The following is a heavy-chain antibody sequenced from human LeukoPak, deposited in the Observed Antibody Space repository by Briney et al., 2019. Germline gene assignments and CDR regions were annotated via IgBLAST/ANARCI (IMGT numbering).Heavy chain of an antibody. V-gene: IGHV4-39*01. CDR3: AIVGCSGSDYFTDY. J-gene: IGHJ4*02. D-gene: IGHD5-12*01. CDR1: GGSISRSRCY. CDR2: IYNNGDT. Sequence: SETQSLTCSVSGGSISRSRCYWGWSRQPPGKGLEWIGTIYNNGDTYYNPSLKSRLTISVDTSKNQFSLELTSVTAADTAVYYCAIVGCSGSDYFTDYWGQGTLVTVSS.